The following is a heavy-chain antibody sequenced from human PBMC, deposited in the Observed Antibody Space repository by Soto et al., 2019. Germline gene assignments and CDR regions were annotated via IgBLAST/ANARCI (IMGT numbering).Heavy chain of an antibody. Sequence: QVQLVESGGGGVQPGRSLRLSCAASGFTFSRYGMHWVRQASGKGLEWVAVISYDGSNKYYADSVKGRFTISRDNSKNTLYLQMNSLRAEDTAVYYCAKDYFGYYGSGSYYPPAHRGQGTLVTVSS. CDR2: ISYDGSNK. V-gene: IGHV3-30*18. D-gene: IGHD3-10*01. CDR3: AKDYFGYYGSGSYYPPAH. CDR1: GFTFSRYG. J-gene: IGHJ4*02.